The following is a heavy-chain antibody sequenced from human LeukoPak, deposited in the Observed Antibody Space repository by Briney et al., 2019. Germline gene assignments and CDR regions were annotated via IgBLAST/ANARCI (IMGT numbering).Heavy chain of an antibody. CDR1: GGSISSYY. V-gene: IGHV4-4*07. CDR3: ARGWARNYFDY. Sequence: SETLSLTCTVFGGSISSYYLSWVRQPAGKGLEWIGRIYTGGSTNYNPSLKSRVTMSVDTSKNQFSLKLSSVTAADTAVYYCARGWARNYFDYWVQGTLVTVSS. D-gene: IGHD5-24*01. J-gene: IGHJ4*02. CDR2: IYTGGST.